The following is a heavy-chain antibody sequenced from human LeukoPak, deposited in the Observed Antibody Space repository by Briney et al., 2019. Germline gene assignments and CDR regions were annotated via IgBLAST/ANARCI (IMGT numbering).Heavy chain of an antibody. CDR2: ISIHGGDT. CDR1: GFTFSSYA. CDR3: ARVLRDASGYYDY. D-gene: IGHD3-22*01. V-gene: IGHV3-64*01. J-gene: IGHJ4*02. Sequence: GGSLRLSCAASGFTFSSYAMHWVRQAPGKGLEYVSAISIHGGDTYYANSVKGRFTISRDNSKNTLYLQMGSLRAEDMAVYYCARVLRDASGYYDYWGQGTLVTVSA.